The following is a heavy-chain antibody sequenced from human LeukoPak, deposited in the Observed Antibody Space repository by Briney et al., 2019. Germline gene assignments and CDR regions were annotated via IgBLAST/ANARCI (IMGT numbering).Heavy chain of an antibody. Sequence: ESGPTLVKPSETLSLTRTVSDGSISSDNYYWSWIRQPPGKGLEWIGYIFYSGSTFYNPSLKSRVTMSIDTSKKQFSLELTSVTAADTAVYYCARGFQVRSIPGFDYWGQGNLVTVSS. D-gene: IGHD3-10*01. V-gene: IGHV4-30-4*01. J-gene: IGHJ4*02. CDR3: ARGFQVRSIPGFDY. CDR2: IFYSGST. CDR1: DGSISSDNYY.